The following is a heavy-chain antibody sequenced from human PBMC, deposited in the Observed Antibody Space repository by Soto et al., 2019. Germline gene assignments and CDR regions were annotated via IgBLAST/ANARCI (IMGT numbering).Heavy chain of an antibody. CDR2: INHSGST. CDR1: GGSFSGYY. Sequence: PSETLSLTCAVYGGSFSGYYWSWIRQPPGKGLEWIGEINHSGSTNYNPSLKSRVTISVDTSKNQFSLKLSSVTAADTAVYYCARKYCSGGSCYYFDYWGQGTLVTVSS. CDR3: ARKYCSGGSCYYFDY. V-gene: IGHV4-34*01. J-gene: IGHJ4*02. D-gene: IGHD2-15*01.